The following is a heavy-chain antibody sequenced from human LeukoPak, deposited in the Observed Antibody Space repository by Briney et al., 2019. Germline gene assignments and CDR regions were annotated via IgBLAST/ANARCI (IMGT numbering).Heavy chain of an antibody. J-gene: IGHJ6*03. CDR3: ARVTGSGSLYYYYYMYV. CDR2: NYYSGST. CDR1: CVSISSYY. D-gene: IGHD3-10*01. V-gene: IGHV4-59*01. Sequence: SETLSLTCCVSCVSISSYYWSWIRQPPGKGLEWIGYNYYSGSTNYNPSLKRRVTISVDTCKNQFSLKLSSVTAADTAVYYCARVTGSGSLYYYYYMYVWGKGTTVTVSS.